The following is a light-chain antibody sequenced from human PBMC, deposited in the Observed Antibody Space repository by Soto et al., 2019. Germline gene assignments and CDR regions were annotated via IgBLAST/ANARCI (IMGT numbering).Light chain of an antibody. CDR1: SSDVGGYNH. J-gene: IGLJ2*01. CDR2: AVS. V-gene: IGLV2-14*01. CDR3: FSYTSLSTVV. Sequence: QSALTQPASVSGSPGQSITISCTGTSSDVGGYNHVSWYQHSPGKAPKLILFAVSDRPSGVSHRFSGSKSGNTASLTISGLQADDEADYYCFSYTSLSTVVLGGVTNLTVL.